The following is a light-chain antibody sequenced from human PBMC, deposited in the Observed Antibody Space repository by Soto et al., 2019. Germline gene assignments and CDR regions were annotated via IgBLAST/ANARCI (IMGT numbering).Light chain of an antibody. Sequence: QSALTQSPSASGSPGQSVTISCTGTSSDVGGYNYVSWYQQHPGKAPKLMIYEVSKRPSGVPDRFSGSKSGNTASLTVSGLQAEDEADYYCNSYAGSNNVVFGGGTKLTVL. CDR2: EVS. V-gene: IGLV2-8*01. CDR1: SSDVGGYNY. CDR3: NSYAGSNNVV. J-gene: IGLJ2*01.